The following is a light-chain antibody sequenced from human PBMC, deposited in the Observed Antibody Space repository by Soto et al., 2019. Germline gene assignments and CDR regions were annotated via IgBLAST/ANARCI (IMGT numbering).Light chain of an antibody. V-gene: IGKV1-13*02. J-gene: IGKJ1*01. CDR3: QQYNSYSQT. CDR1: QGINSH. Sequence: IQLTQSPSFLSTSVGDRVTITCRASQGINSHLAWYQQKPGKAPKLLIYDASSLESGVPSRFSGSGSGTEFTLTISSLQPDDFATYYCQQYNSYSQTFGQGTKVDIK. CDR2: DAS.